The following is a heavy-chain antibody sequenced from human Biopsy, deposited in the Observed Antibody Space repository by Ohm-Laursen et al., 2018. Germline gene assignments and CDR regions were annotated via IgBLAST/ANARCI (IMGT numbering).Heavy chain of an antibody. CDR3: ARDLPSSYYYAMDV. Sequence: SETLSLTCNVPGGDINNYYWSWIRQPAGKGLEWIGRIYPGGSTNYNPSLKSRVTMSVDTSKNQLSLTLRSVTAADTAVYYCARDLPSSYYYAMDVWGQGTTVTVSS. V-gene: IGHV4-4*07. CDR2: IYPGGST. CDR1: GGDINNYY. J-gene: IGHJ6*02.